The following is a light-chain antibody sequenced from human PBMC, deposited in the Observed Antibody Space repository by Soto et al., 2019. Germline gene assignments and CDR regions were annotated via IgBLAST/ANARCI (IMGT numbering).Light chain of an antibody. J-gene: IGLJ3*02. CDR3: AAWDDSLSGWV. CDR2: SNN. CDR1: SSNIGSNY. V-gene: IGLV1-47*02. Sequence: QSVLTQPPSASGTPGQRVTISCSGSSSNIGSNYVSWYQQLPGTAPKLLIYSNNQRPSGVPDRFSGSKSGTSASLAISGLRSDDEADYYCAAWDDSLSGWVFGGGTKLTVL.